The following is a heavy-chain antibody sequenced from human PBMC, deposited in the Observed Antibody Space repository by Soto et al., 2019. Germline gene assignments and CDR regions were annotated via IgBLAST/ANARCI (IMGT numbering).Heavy chain of an antibody. CDR1: GFTFSSYG. CDR2: ISYDGSNK. CDR3: AKDLEWELWGYYYGMDV. V-gene: IGHV3-30*18. Sequence: GGSLRLSCAASGFTFSSYGMHWVRQTPGKGLEWVAVISYDGSNKYYADSVKGRFTISRDNSKNTLYLQMNSLRAEDTAVYYCAKDLEWELWGYYYGMDVWGQGTTVTVSS. J-gene: IGHJ6*02. D-gene: IGHD1-26*01.